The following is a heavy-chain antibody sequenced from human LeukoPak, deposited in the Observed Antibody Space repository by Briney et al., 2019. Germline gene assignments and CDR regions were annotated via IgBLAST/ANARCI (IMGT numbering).Heavy chain of an antibody. J-gene: IGHJ4*02. CDR3: ARAPYGSGFDY. CDR1: GGSFSGYY. CDR2: INHSGST. V-gene: IGHV4-34*01. D-gene: IGHD3-10*01. Sequence: SETLSLTCAVYGGSFSGYYWSWIRQPPGKGLEWIGEINHSGSTNYNPSLKSRVTISVDTSKNQFSLKLSSVTAADTAVYYCARAPYGSGFDYWGQGTLVTVSS.